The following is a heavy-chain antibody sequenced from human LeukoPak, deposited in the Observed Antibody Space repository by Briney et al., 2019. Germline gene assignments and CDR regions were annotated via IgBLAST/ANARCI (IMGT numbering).Heavy chain of an antibody. CDR2: IKQDGSEK. J-gene: IGHJ4*02. CDR3: VPAAMGGEPFDY. Sequence: TGRSLRLSCAASGFTFRTYTMHWVRQAPGKGLEWVANIKQDGSEKYYVDSVKGRFTISRDNAKNSLYLQMNSLRAEDTAVYYCVPAAMGGEPFDYWGQGTLVTVSS. D-gene: IGHD2-2*01. CDR1: GFTFRTYT. V-gene: IGHV3-7*01.